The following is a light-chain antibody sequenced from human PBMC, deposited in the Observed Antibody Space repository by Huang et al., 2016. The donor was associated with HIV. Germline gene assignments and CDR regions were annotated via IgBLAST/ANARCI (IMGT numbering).Light chain of an antibody. CDR1: RNLTNSQ. CDR2: GAS. J-gene: IGKJ2*01. V-gene: IGKV3-20*01. CDR3: KQYDTFS. Sequence: EVVLTQSPGILSLSAGERASLSCRASRNLTNSQLAWYQQKVGQPPRRLVFGASTRVSGVPERFAGGVPGRNFTLSISGLEPDDFATYYCKQYDTFSFGQGTRLE.